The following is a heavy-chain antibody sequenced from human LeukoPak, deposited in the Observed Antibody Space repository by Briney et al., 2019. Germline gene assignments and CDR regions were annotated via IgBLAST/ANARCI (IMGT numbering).Heavy chain of an antibody. CDR1: GFTFSDYY. V-gene: IGHV3-11*01. Sequence: GGSLRLSCAASGFTFSDYYMSWIRQAPGKGLEWVSYISSSGSTIYYADSVKGRFTISRDNAKNSLYLQMNSLRAEDTAVYYCARKVDTAMDDAFDIWGQGTMVTVSS. CDR2: ISSSGSTI. D-gene: IGHD5-18*01. CDR3: ARKVDTAMDDAFDI. J-gene: IGHJ3*02.